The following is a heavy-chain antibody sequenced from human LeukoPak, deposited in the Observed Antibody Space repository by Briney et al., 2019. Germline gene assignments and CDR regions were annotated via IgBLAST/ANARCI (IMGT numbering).Heavy chain of an antibody. CDR3: ARLPSSSWGYYYYGMDV. Sequence: SETLSLTCTVSGGSISSYYWNWIRQPPGKGLEWIGYIYYSGSTNYNPSLKSRVTISVDTSKNQFSPKLSSVTAADTAVYYCARLPSSSWGYYYYGMDVWGQGTTVTVSS. J-gene: IGHJ6*02. V-gene: IGHV4-59*08. CDR1: GGSISSYY. D-gene: IGHD6-13*01. CDR2: IYYSGST.